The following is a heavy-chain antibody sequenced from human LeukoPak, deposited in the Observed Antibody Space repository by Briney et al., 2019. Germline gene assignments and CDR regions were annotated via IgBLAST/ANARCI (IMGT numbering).Heavy chain of an antibody. J-gene: IGHJ4*02. CDR2: IYPGDSET. Sequence: GESLQISCKTSGYSFTNYWIGWVRQMPGRGLEWRGIIYPGDSETTYSPSFQGQVTISADKSVSTAYLQWNSLKASDTAMFYCAASIVRTPHEYYFNYWGQGTLVAVSS. CDR1: GYSFTNYW. V-gene: IGHV5-51*01. D-gene: IGHD2-8*01. CDR3: AASIVRTPHEYYFNY.